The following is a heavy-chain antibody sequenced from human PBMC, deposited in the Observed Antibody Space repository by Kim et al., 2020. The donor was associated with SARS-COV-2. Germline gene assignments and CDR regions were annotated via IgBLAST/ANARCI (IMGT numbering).Heavy chain of an antibody. CDR1: GGSISSSSYY. V-gene: IGHV4-39*01. CDR3: ARGPLGYCSGGSCFGAFDI. Sequence: SETLSLTCTVSGGSISSSSYYWGWIRQPPGKGLEWIGRIYYSGSTYYNPSPKSRVTISVATSKNQFSLKLSSVTAADTAVYYCARGPLGYCSGGSCFGAFDIWGQGTMVTVSS. CDR2: IYYSGST. D-gene: IGHD2-15*01. J-gene: IGHJ3*02.